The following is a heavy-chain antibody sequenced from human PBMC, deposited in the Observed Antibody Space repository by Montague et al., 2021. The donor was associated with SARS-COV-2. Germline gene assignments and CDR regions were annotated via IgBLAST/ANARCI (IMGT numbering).Heavy chain of an antibody. CDR2: IYTSGST. V-gene: IGHV4-61*02. Sequence: TLSLTCTVYGGSFSSGSYYWSCIRPPAGQGLVWIGRIYTSGSTNYNPPPKSPVSISVSTSKNQLSLKLSSVTAADTAVYYRARVGVGTMVRGVIPAYYYYGIDVWGQGTTVTVSS. D-gene: IGHD3-10*01. CDR1: GGSFSSGSYY. CDR3: ARVGVGTMVRGVIPAYYYYGIDV. J-gene: IGHJ6*02.